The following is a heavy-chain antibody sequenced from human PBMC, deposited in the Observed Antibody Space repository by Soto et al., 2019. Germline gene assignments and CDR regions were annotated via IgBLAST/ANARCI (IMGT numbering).Heavy chain of an antibody. J-gene: IGHJ4*02. Sequence: EVQLVESGGALVQPGGSLRLSCAASRFTFSTYEMNWVRQAPGKGLEWVSYISSSGSTIYYADSVKGRFTISRDNAKNSLYLQMNSLRVEDTAVYYCARADGVYCSGGSCYSYYFDYWGQGTLVTVSS. D-gene: IGHD2-15*01. CDR2: ISSSGSTI. CDR3: ARADGVYCSGGSCYSYYFDY. CDR1: RFTFSTYE. V-gene: IGHV3-48*03.